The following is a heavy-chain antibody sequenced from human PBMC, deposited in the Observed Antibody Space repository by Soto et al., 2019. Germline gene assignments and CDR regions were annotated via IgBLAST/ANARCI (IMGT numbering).Heavy chain of an antibody. CDR1: GFIFSTYS. CDR3: ARDGRARSAYSSDYYYFSGMDV. V-gene: IGHV3-48*02. Sequence: GGSLRLSCAASGFIFSTYSVNWIRQVPGKGLEWVSYIRTSTRTIYYADSVKCRLPISLNNAKNSLFLQMDRLRNDDTAVYFFARDGRARSAYSSDYYYFSGMDVWGQGSTVTVSS. D-gene: IGHD3-3*01. CDR2: IRTSTRTI. J-gene: IGHJ6*01.